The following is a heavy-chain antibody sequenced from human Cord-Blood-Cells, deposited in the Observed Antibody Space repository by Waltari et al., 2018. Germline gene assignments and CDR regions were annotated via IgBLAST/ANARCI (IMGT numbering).Heavy chain of an antibody. Sequence: QVQLQESGSGLVKPSETLSLTCTVSGYSISSGYYWGWIRQPPGKGLEWIGSIYHSGSTYYNPSLKSRVTISVDTSKNQFSLKLSSVTAADTAVYYCARGVWSGYYTMWGQGTLVTVSS. D-gene: IGHD3-3*01. V-gene: IGHV4-38-2*02. CDR3: ARGVWSGYYTM. CDR2: IYHSGST. J-gene: IGHJ4*02. CDR1: GYSISSGYY.